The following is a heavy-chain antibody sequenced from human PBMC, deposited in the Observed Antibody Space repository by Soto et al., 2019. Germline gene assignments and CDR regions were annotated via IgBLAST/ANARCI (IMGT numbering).Heavy chain of an antibody. CDR1: GFTFSSYA. J-gene: IGHJ4*02. CDR2: FSGSGGST. V-gene: IGHV3-23*01. CDR3: AKCSPRYSSGLKAYDFDY. D-gene: IGHD6-19*01. Sequence: EVQLLESGGGLVQPGGSLRLSCAASGFTFSSYAMSWVRQAPGKGLEWVSTFSGSGGSTYYADFVKGRFTISRDNSKNTLYLQVNSLRAEDTAVYYCAKCSPRYSSGLKAYDFDYWGQGTLVTVSS.